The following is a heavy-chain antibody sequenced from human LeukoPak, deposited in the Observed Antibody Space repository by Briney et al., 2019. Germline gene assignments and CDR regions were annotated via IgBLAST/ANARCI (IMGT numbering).Heavy chain of an antibody. J-gene: IGHJ4*02. D-gene: IGHD3-22*01. CDR3: RVVVITTFYPDY. Sequence: GRSLRLSCAASGFTFSNYGMHWVRQAPGKGLEWVAFIRYDGSNKYYADSVKGRFTISRDNSKNTLYLQMNSLRAEDTAVYYCRVVVITTFYPDYWGQGTPVTVSS. CDR1: GFTFSNYG. V-gene: IGHV3-30*02. CDR2: IRYDGSNK.